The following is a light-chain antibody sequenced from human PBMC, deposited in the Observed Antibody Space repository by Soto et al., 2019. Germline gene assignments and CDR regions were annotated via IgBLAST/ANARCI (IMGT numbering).Light chain of an antibody. V-gene: IGKV3D-20*02. Sequence: IVLTQSPGTLSLSPGETATLSCGASQSVTSTYLAWYQQKPGQAPRLLIYGVSNRATGIPDRFSGSGSGTDFTLTISSLEPEDFAVYYCQQRSNWPITFGQGTRLEIK. J-gene: IGKJ5*01. CDR1: QSVTSTY. CDR2: GVS. CDR3: QQRSNWPIT.